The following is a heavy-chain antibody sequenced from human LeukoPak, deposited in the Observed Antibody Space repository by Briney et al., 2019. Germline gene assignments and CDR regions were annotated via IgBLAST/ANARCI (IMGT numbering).Heavy chain of an antibody. CDR3: AKDLSPGYSSSWYFDY. D-gene: IGHD6-13*01. CDR1: GFTFEDYT. J-gene: IGHJ4*02. Sequence: GGSLRLSCAASGFTFEDYTMHWVRQSPGKRLEWVSLISWDGGSTYHADSVKGRFTISRDNSKNSLYLQMNSLRIEDTALYYCAKDLSPGYSSSWYFDYWGQGTLVTVSS. V-gene: IGHV3-43*01. CDR2: ISWDGGST.